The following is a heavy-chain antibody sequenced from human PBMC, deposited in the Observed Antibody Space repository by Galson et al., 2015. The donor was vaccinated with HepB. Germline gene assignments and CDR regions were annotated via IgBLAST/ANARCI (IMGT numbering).Heavy chain of an antibody. CDR1: GFTFSSYS. CDR3: ARLSGYYRDFDY. D-gene: IGHD3-22*01. J-gene: IGHJ4*02. CDR2: ISSSSGTI. Sequence: SLRLSCAASGFTFSSYSMNWVRQAPGKGLEWVSYISSSSGTIYYADSVKGRFTISRDNAKNSLYLQMNSLRAEDTAVYYCARLSGYYRDFDYWGQGTLVTVSS. V-gene: IGHV3-48*01.